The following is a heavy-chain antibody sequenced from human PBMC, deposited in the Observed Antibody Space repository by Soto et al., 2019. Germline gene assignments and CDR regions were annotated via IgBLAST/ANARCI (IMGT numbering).Heavy chain of an antibody. CDR1: GGSFSTYY. J-gene: IGHJ3*02. CDR3: ARWGPNGVVVAGQSDPI. Sequence: SETLSLTCAVYGGSFSTYYWSWIRHPPGKGLEWIGEINHSGSTNYNPSLKSRVSISVDTPKNQFSLRLTAVTAADTAVYYCARWGPNGVVVAGQSDPIWGQGTMVTVSS. V-gene: IGHV4-34*01. CDR2: INHSGST. D-gene: IGHD2-15*01.